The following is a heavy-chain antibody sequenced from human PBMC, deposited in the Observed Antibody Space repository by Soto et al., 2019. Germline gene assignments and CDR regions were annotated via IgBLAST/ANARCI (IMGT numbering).Heavy chain of an antibody. CDR1: GSSITTPDW. D-gene: IGHD1-7*01. Sequence: QVHLQESGPGLVKPSGTLSRTCDVSGSSITTPDWWTWVRQSSGKRLEWIGRIHHTGATEYSPSLRGRVTISIDNSKNHFSLTMTSVTVADTATYFCSKHAPVRTLDSWGPGILVTVSS. J-gene: IGHJ4*02. V-gene: IGHV4-4*02. CDR2: IHHTGAT. CDR3: SKHAPVRTLDS.